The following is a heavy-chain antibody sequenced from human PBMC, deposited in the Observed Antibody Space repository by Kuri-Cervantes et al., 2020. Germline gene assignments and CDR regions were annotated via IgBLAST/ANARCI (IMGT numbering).Heavy chain of an antibody. Sequence: GESLKISCAASGFTFSHYGMHWVRQAPGKGLEWVTFIRYDGDDKFYADSVKGRFTISRDNSKNTVYLQMNSLSIEDTAVYYCAKDSTLGYSSGWYDLDFRGQGTLVTVSS. D-gene: IGHD6-19*01. CDR1: GFTFSHYG. J-gene: IGHJ4*02. CDR2: IRYDGDDK. CDR3: AKDSTLGYSSGWYDLDF. V-gene: IGHV3-30*02.